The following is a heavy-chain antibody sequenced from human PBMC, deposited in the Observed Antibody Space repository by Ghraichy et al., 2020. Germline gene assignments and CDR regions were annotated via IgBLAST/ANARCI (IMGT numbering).Heavy chain of an antibody. CDR2: ISGSGGST. J-gene: IGHJ3*02. D-gene: IGHD3-22*01. CDR3: AKTADIYDSSGYYYPVPAFDI. CDR1: GFTFSSYA. V-gene: IGHV3-23*01. Sequence: GGSLRLSCAASGFTFSSYAMSWVRQAPGKGLEWVSAISGSGGSTYYADSVKGRFTISRDNSKNTLYLQMNSLRAEDTAVYYCAKTADIYDSSGYYYPVPAFDIWGQGTMVTVSS.